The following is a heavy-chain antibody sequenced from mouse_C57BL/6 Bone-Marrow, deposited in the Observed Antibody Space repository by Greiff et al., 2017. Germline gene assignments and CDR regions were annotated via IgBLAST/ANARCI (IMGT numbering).Heavy chain of an antibody. Sequence: SGAELARPGASVKLSCKASGYTFTSYGISWVKQRTGQGLEWIGEIYPRSGNTYYNEKFKGKATLTADKSSSTAYMELRSLTSEDSAVYFCARRDYDYDGWYFDVWGTGTTVTVSS. V-gene: IGHV1-81*01. CDR2: IYPRSGNT. CDR3: ARRDYDYDGWYFDV. CDR1: GYTFTSYG. D-gene: IGHD2-4*01. J-gene: IGHJ1*03.